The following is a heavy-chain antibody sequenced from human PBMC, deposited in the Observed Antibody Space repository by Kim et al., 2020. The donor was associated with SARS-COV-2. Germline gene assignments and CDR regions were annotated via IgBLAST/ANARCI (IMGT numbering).Heavy chain of an antibody. CDR2: IYPADSDA. CDR1: GYSFTTYW. D-gene: IGHD1-26*01. CDR3: ARMFMGLERYFDL. Sequence: GESLKISCKASGYSFTTYWIGWVRQMPGKGLEWMGFIYPADSDARYSPSFQGQVTISADKSISTVYLQWSSLKASDTAMYYCARMFMGLERYFDLWGQGT. V-gene: IGHV5-51*01. J-gene: IGHJ4*02.